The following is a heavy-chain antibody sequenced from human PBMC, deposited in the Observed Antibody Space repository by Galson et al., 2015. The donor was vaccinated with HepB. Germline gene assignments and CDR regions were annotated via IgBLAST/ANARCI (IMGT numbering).Heavy chain of an antibody. Sequence: ETLSLTCTVSGGSISSYYWSWIRQPPGKGLEWIGYIYYSGSTNYNPSLKSRVTISVDTSKNQFSLKLSSVTAADTAVYYCARGPPGIVGATSHYFDYWGQGTLVTVSS. CDR1: GGSISSYY. J-gene: IGHJ4*02. CDR3: ARGPPGIVGATSHYFDY. CDR2: IYYSGST. D-gene: IGHD1-26*01. V-gene: IGHV4-59*01.